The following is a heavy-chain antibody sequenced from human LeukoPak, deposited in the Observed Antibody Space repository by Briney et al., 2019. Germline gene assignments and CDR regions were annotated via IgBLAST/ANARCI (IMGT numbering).Heavy chain of an antibody. CDR1: GFAFTNSW. J-gene: IGHJ4*02. CDR2: INSDGSIT. Sequence: GGSLRLSCAASGFAFTNSWMHWVRQAPGKGLVWVSRINSDGSITNYADSVKGRFTIPRDNAKNTLYLQMNSLRAEDTAVYYCARALGSPLDYWGQGTLVTVSS. CDR3: ARALGSPLDY. D-gene: IGHD1-26*01. V-gene: IGHV3-74*01.